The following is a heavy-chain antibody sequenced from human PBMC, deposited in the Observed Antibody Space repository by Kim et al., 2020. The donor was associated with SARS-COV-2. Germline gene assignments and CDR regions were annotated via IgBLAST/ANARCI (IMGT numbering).Heavy chain of an antibody. J-gene: IGHJ6*02. CDR1: GGTFSSYA. V-gene: IGHV1-69*04. CDR2: IIPILGIA. D-gene: IGHD2-15*01. CDR3: ASCRSLGGSCYAGGMDV. Sequence: SVKVSCKASGGTFSSYAISWVRQAPGQGLEWIGRIIPILGIANYAQKFQGRVTITADKSTSTAYMELSSLRSEDTAVYYCASCRSLGGSCYAGGMDVWGQGTTVTVSS.